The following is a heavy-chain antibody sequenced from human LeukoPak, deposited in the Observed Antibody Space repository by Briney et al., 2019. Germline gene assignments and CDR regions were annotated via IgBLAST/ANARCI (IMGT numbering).Heavy chain of an antibody. CDR2: IYWDDDE. CDR3: AHTGGYVDYYFDY. CDR1: GFALDTVGVG. J-gene: IGHJ4*02. Sequence: SGPTLVKPTQTLTLTCTFSGFALDTVGVGVGWIRQPPGKALEWLALIYWDDDERSTPSLKSRLTITNDTSKSQVVLTLTNMEPVDTATYYCAHTGGYVDYYFDYWGQGTLVTVSS. D-gene: IGHD4-17*01. V-gene: IGHV2-5*02.